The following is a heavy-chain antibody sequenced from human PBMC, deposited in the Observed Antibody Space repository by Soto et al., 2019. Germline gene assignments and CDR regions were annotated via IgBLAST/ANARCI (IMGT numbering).Heavy chain of an antibody. CDR3: ARVAAPYYYGSGSYSGANWFDP. Sequence: QVQLVQSGAEVKKPGASVKVSCKASGYTFTSYGISWVRQAPGQGLEWMGWISAYNGNTNYAQKLQGRVTMTTDTTTSTAYMELRSLRSDDTAVYYCARVAAPYYYGSGSYSGANWFDPWGQGTLFTVSS. J-gene: IGHJ5*02. V-gene: IGHV1-18*04. CDR1: GYTFTSYG. CDR2: ISAYNGNT. D-gene: IGHD3-10*01.